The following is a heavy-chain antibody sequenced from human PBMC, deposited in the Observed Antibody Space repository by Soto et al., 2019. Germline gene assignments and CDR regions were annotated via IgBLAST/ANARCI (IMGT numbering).Heavy chain of an antibody. V-gene: IGHV3-30*03. Sequence: PGGTLRLRCAASGFTFSRYGMHWVRQAPGKGLEWVAVISYDGSNKYYAYSVKGRFTISRDNSKNTLYLQMNSLRAEDTAVYYCAMAGIQLWLLLDYWGQGTLVTVSS. CDR1: GFTFSRYG. J-gene: IGHJ4*02. CDR2: ISYDGSNK. CDR3: AMAGIQLWLLLDY. D-gene: IGHD5-18*01.